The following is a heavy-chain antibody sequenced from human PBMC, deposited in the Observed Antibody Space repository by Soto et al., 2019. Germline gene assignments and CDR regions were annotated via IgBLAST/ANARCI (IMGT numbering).Heavy chain of an antibody. CDR1: GFTFSIYA. V-gene: IGHV3-64D*06. J-gene: IGHJ4*02. CDR3: VKGEYYYDSSGYYPFVY. D-gene: IGHD3-22*01. Sequence: GGSLRLSCSASGFTFSIYAMHWVRQAPGKGLEYVSSISTNGGSTHYADSVKGRFTISRDNSKNTQYLQMSSLRADDTAVYYCVKGEYYYDSSGYYPFVYWGQGTLVTVSS. CDR2: ISTNGGST.